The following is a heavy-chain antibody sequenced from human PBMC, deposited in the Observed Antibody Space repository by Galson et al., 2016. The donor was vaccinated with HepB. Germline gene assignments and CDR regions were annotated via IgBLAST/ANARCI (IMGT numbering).Heavy chain of an antibody. J-gene: IGHJ2*01. CDR1: GYKFSDFW. CDR3: ARRGNWGDWYFDF. V-gene: IGHV5-51*01. CDR2: IYADDSDT. Sequence: QSGAEVKKPGESLKISCKGSGYKFSDFWIGWVRQMPGKGLEWMGLIYADDSDTKYNPSFRGQVTFSVDKSIKTAYLQWDSLNVSDSALYYCARRGNWGDWYFDFWGRGTQVTVSS. D-gene: IGHD7-27*01.